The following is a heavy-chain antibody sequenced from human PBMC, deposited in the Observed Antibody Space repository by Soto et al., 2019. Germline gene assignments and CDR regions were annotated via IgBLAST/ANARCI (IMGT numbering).Heavy chain of an antibody. CDR1: GYTFTGYY. CDR2: INPNSGGT. J-gene: IGHJ4*02. CDR3: ARVTDILTGYDSYYFDY. D-gene: IGHD3-9*01. Sequence: QVQLVQSGAEVKKPGASVKVSCKASGYTFTGYYMHWVRQAPGQGLEWMGWINPNSGGTNYAQKFQGWVIMIRDTSISTAYMELSRLRSDDTAVYYFARVTDILTGYDSYYFDYWGQGTLVTVSS. V-gene: IGHV1-2*04.